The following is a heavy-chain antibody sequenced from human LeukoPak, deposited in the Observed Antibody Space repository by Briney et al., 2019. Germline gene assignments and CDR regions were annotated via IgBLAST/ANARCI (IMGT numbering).Heavy chain of an antibody. Sequence: GGSLRLPCAASAFTFSSYVMNWVRQAPGKGLEWVSSISGGGSSTYYADSVKGRFTISRDNSKNTLYLQMNSLRAEDTAVYYCAKRAASDPRGNDYWGQGTLVTVSS. CDR3: AKRAASDPRGNDY. CDR1: AFTFSSYV. J-gene: IGHJ4*02. V-gene: IGHV3-23*01. D-gene: IGHD2-21*02. CDR2: ISGGGSST.